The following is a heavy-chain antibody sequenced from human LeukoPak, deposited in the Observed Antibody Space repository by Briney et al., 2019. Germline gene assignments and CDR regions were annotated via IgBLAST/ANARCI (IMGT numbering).Heavy chain of an antibody. CDR3: ARHGTGGYCSSTSCSETFDY. V-gene: IGHV5-51*01. Sequence: GESLKISCQGSGYSFTSYWIGWVRQMPGKGLEWMGIIYPGDSDTRYSPSFQGQVTISADKSISTAYLQWSSLKASDTAMYYCARHGTGGYCSSTSCSETFDYWGQGTLVTVSS. J-gene: IGHJ4*02. CDR1: GYSFTSYW. D-gene: IGHD2-2*01. CDR2: IYPGDSDT.